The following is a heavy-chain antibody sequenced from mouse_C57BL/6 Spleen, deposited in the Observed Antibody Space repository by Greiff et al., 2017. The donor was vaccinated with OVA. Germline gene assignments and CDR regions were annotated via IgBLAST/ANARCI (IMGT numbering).Heavy chain of an antibody. CDR1: GFSLTSYA. V-gene: IGHV2-9-1*01. CDR2: IWTGGGT. Sequence: VQLVESGPGLVAPSQSLSITCTVSGFSLTSYAISWVRQPPGKGLEWLGVIWTGGGTNYNSALKSRLSISKDNSKSQVFLKMNSLQTDDTARYYCARTEYGNYEDYAMDYWGQGTSVTVSS. J-gene: IGHJ4*01. D-gene: IGHD2-1*01. CDR3: ARTEYGNYEDYAMDY.